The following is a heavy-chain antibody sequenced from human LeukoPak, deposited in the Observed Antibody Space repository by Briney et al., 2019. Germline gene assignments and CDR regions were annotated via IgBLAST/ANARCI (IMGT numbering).Heavy chain of an antibody. CDR3: ARGGLGSWTFDS. CDR2: ISSSGCTI. J-gene: IGHJ4*02. Sequence: GGSLRLSCAASGFIFSTYSMNWVRQAPGKGLEWVSYISSSGCTIYYADSVKGRFTISRDNAKYSLYLQMNSLRAEDTAVYYCARGGLGSWTFDSWGQGTLVTVSS. D-gene: IGHD1-26*01. CDR1: GFIFSTYS. V-gene: IGHV3-48*04.